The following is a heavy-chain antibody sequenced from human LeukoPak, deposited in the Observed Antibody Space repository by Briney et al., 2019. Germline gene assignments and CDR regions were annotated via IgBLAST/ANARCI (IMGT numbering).Heavy chain of an antibody. V-gene: IGHV1-2*06. CDR1: GYTFTGYY. D-gene: IGHD2-2*01. CDR2: INPNSGGT. CDR3: ARGKDIVVVPAAPPDAFDI. Sequence: ASVKVSCKAPGYTFTGYYMHWVRQAPGQGLEWMGRINPNSGGTNYAQKFQGRVTTTRDTSISTAYMELSRLRSDDTAVYYCARGKDIVVVPAAPPDAFDIWGQGTMVTVSS. J-gene: IGHJ3*02.